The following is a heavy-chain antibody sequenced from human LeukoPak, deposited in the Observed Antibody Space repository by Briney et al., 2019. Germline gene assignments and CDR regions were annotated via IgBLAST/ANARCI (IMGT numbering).Heavy chain of an antibody. CDR1: GFNFRFYI. D-gene: IGHD5-18*01. V-gene: IGHV3-48*01. CDR2: ISSDAKTV. Sequence: TGGSLRLPCAASGFNFRFYIMNWVRQAPGKGLEWISYISSDAKTVDYADSVKGRFTISRDNAKNSLYLQMSSLSADDTAVYCCARVGSRYGPPNSWGQGTLVTVSS. CDR3: ARVGSRYGPPNS. J-gene: IGHJ4*02.